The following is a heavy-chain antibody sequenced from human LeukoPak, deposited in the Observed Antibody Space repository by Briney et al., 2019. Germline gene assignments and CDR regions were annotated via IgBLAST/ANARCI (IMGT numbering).Heavy chain of an antibody. CDR2: FYTSGST. CDR1: GASITSYY. CDR3: ARAEDSTMYFDY. J-gene: IGHJ4*02. V-gene: IGHV4-4*07. D-gene: IGHD2-15*01. Sequence: PSETLSLTCTVYGASITSYYWSWIRQPARKGLEWIGRFYTSGSTNYNPSLTSRVTMSVDRSKNQLSLKLSSVTAADTAVYYCARAEDSTMYFDYWGQGTLVTVSS.